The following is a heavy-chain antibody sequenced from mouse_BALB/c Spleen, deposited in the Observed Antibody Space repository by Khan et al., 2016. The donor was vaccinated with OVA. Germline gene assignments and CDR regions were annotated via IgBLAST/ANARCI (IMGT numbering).Heavy chain of an antibody. J-gene: IGHJ4*01. CDR2: IRGDGST. CDR1: GFSLTGYG. Sequence: QVQLKESGPGLVAPSQSLSITCTVSGFSLTGYGVNWVRQPPGKGLEWLGMIRGDGSTDYNSAPKSRLSISKDNSKSQAFLNMNWLSADDTARYSCASACYYGRAFDYWGQGTSVTVSS. V-gene: IGHV2-6-7*01. D-gene: IGHD1-1*01. CDR3: ASACYYGRAFDY.